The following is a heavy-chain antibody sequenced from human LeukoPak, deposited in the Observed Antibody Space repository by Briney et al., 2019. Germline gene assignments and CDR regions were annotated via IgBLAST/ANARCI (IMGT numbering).Heavy chain of an antibody. D-gene: IGHD3-10*01. V-gene: IGHV4-59*08. CDR3: ASVNYSFDY. CDR2: VHYSGST. J-gene: IGHJ4*02. CDR1: GGSISSYY. Sequence: SETLSLTCTVSGGSISSYYWSWLRQPPGKGLEWIGYVHYSGSTDYNPSLKSRVTISLDTSKNQFSLNLNSVTAADTAVYFCASVNYSFDYWGQGVLVTVSS.